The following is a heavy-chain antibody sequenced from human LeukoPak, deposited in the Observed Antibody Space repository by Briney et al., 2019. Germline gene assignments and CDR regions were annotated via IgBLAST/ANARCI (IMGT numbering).Heavy chain of an antibody. Sequence: ASVKVSCKASGYTFNKYGISWVRQAPGQGLEWMGWISAYNGNTNYAQKLQGRVTMTTDTSTSTAYMELRSLRSDDTAVYYCARDSLKPFNGMDVWGQGTTVTVSS. CDR3: ARDSLKPFNGMDV. CDR1: GYTFNKYG. CDR2: ISAYNGNT. V-gene: IGHV1-18*01. J-gene: IGHJ6*02.